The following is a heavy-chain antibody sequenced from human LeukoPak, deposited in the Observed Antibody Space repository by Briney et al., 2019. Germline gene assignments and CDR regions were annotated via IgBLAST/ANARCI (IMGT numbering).Heavy chain of an antibody. CDR2: IYHSGGA. Sequence: SETLSLTCGVSGGSFSISYWSWIRQPPGKGLEWIGQIYHSGGANYNPSLKSRVTMSVDTSKNQFSLKLSSVTAADTAVFYCARAFGGVVVSDFDYWGQGTLVTVST. V-gene: IGHV4-34*01. CDR3: ARAFGGVVVSDFDY. J-gene: IGHJ4*02. D-gene: IGHD3-16*02. CDR1: GGSFSISY.